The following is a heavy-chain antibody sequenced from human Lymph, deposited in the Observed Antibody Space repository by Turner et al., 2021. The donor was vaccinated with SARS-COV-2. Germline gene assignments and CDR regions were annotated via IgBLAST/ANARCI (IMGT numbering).Heavy chain of an antibody. Sequence: EVQLVESGGGLVQPGGSLRLSCAASGFTFSYYWMGWVRQAPGKGLEWVANIKQDGSEKYYVDSVKGRFTISRDNAKNSLLLQMNSLRAEDTAVYYCARMGSSSWYFDYWGQGTLVTVSS. D-gene: IGHD1-26*01. J-gene: IGHJ4*02. V-gene: IGHV3-7*01. CDR1: GFTFSYYW. CDR2: IKQDGSEK. CDR3: ARMGSSSWYFDY.